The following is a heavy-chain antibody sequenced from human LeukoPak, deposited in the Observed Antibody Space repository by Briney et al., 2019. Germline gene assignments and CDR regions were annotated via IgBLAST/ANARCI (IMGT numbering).Heavy chain of an antibody. CDR1: GYSISSGYY. Sequence: SETLSLTCTVSGYSISSGYYWGWIRQPPGKGLEWIGSIYHSGSTYYNPSLKSRVTISVDTSKNQFSLKLSSVTAADTAVYYCARALGKNYYYYYYMDVWGKGTTVTVSS. V-gene: IGHV4-38-2*02. CDR2: IYHSGST. CDR3: ARALGKNYYYYYYMDV. J-gene: IGHJ6*03.